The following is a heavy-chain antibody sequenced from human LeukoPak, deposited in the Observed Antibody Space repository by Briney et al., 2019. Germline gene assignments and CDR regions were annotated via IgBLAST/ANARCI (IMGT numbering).Heavy chain of an antibody. V-gene: IGHV4-59*08. J-gene: IGHJ4*02. Sequence: SETLSLTCTVSGGSISSYYWSWIRQPPGKGLEWIGYIYYSGSTNYNPSLKSRVTISVDTSKNQFSPKLSSVTAADTAVYYCARHLILSYGPHAFDYWGQGTLVTVSS. D-gene: IGHD5-18*01. CDR1: GGSISSYY. CDR3: ARHLILSYGPHAFDY. CDR2: IYYSGST.